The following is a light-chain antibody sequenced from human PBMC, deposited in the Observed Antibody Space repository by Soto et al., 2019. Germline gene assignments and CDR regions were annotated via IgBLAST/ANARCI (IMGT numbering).Light chain of an antibody. CDR1: KLGDKY. Sequence: SYELTQPPSVSVSPGQTASITCSGDKLGDKYACWYQQKPGQSPVLVIYQDSKRPSGIPERFSGSNSGNTATLTISGTQAMDEADHYCQAWDRSTVVFGGGTKVTVL. CDR2: QDS. J-gene: IGLJ2*01. CDR3: QAWDRSTVV. V-gene: IGLV3-1*01.